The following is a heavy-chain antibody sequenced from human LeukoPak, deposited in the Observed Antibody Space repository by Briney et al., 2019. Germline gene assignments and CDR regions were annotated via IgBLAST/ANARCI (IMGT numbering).Heavy chain of an antibody. J-gene: IGHJ5*02. CDR2: IYHSGST. CDR1: GGSFSGYY. D-gene: IGHD3-10*01. CDR3: ARDGLTMGRGVIILYWFDP. Sequence: SETLSLTCAVYGGSFSGYYWGWIRQTPGKGLEWIGSIYHSGSTYYNPSLKSLVTISVDTSKNQFSLKLSSVTAADTAVYYCARDGLTMGRGVIILYWFDPWGQGTLVTVSS. V-gene: IGHV4-38-2*02.